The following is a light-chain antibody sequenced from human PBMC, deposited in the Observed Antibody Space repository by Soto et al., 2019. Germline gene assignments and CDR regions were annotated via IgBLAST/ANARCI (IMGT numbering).Light chain of an antibody. CDR1: QVISSY. V-gene: IGKV1-9*01. CDR3: QQLNSFPIT. CDR2: AAS. Sequence: IQFNQAPAILSASAGDRGTNDCLASQVISSYLAWYQQKPGRAPKLLIYAASTLQSGVPSRFSGSGSGTEFTLTITSLQPEDFATYYCQQLNSFPITFGQGTRLEIK. J-gene: IGKJ5*01.